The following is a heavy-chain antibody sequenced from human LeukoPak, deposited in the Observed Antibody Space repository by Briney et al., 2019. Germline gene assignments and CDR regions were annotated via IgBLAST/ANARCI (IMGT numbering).Heavy chain of an antibody. CDR2: IYYSGST. CDR3: ARMSEYYGSGSYYHPLFDY. V-gene: IGHV4-59*01. CDR1: GGSISSYY. D-gene: IGHD3-10*01. J-gene: IGHJ4*02. Sequence: SSETLSLTCTVSGGSISSYYWSWIRQPPGKGLEWIGYIYYSGSTNYNPSLKSRVTISVDTSKNQFSLKLSSVTAADTAVYYCARMSEYYGSGSYYHPLFDYWGQGTLVTVSS.